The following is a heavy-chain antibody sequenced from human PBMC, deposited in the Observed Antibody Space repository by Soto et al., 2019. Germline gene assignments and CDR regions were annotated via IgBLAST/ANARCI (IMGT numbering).Heavy chain of an antibody. J-gene: IGHJ6*02. D-gene: IGHD1-26*01. V-gene: IGHV3-30*18. CDR1: GFTFSSYG. CDR3: AKAFSGSYYEVDYYYYGMDV. CDR2: ISYDGSNK. Sequence: GGSLRLSCAASGFTFSSYGMHWVRQAPGKGLEWVAVISYDGSNKYYADSVKGRFTISRDNSKNTLYLQMNSLRAEDTAVYYCAKAFSGSYYEVDYYYYGMDVWGQGTTVTVSS.